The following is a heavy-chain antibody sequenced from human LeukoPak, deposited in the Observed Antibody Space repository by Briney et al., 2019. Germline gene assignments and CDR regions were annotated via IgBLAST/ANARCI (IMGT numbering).Heavy chain of an antibody. Sequence: GGSLRLSCAASGFTVSSNYMSWVRQAPGKGLEWVSVIYSGGSTYYADSVKGRFTISRDNPKNTLYLQMNSLRAEDTAVYYCARLIAVAGRGHFDYWGQGTLVTVSS. D-gene: IGHD6-19*01. CDR2: IYSGGST. J-gene: IGHJ4*02. CDR3: ARLIAVAGRGHFDY. V-gene: IGHV3-53*01. CDR1: GFTVSSNY.